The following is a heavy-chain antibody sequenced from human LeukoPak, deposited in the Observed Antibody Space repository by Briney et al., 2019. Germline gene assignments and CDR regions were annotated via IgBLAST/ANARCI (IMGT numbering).Heavy chain of an antibody. CDR2: IKQDGSEK. J-gene: IGHJ3*02. CDR3: ARPPTYDSSGYSPADAFDI. Sequence: SGGSLRLSCAASGFTFSSYWMSWVRQAPGKGLEWVANIKQDGSEKYYVDSVKGRFTISRDNAKNSLYLQMNSLRAEDTAVYYCARPPTYDSSGYSPADAFDIWGQGTMVTVSS. D-gene: IGHD3-22*01. CDR1: GFTFSSYW. V-gene: IGHV3-7*01.